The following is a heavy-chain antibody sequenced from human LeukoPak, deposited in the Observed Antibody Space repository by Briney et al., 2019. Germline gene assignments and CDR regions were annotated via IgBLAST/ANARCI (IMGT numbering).Heavy chain of an antibody. CDR3: ARPYSSSWYLDY. V-gene: IGHV3-30*04. CDR1: GFTFSSYA. J-gene: IGHJ4*02. CDR2: ISYDGSNK. D-gene: IGHD6-13*01. Sequence: PGRSLILSCAASGFTFSSYAMHWVRQAPGKGLEWGAVISYDGSNKYYADSVKGRFTISRDNSKNTLYLQMNSLRAEDTAVYYCARPYSSSWYLDYWGQGTLVTVSS.